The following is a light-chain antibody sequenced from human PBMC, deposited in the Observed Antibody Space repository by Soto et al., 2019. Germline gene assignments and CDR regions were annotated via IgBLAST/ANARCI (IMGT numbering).Light chain of an antibody. Sequence: ETVLTQSPATLSLSPGERATLSCMASQTIRSNYLAWYRQTPGQAPRLLIYGASNRATGIADRFSGSGSGTDFTLNISRLEPEDFALYFCRQYGSSPWTFGQGTKLEIK. CDR1: QTIRSNY. CDR2: GAS. V-gene: IGKV3-20*01. J-gene: IGKJ1*01. CDR3: RQYGSSPWT.